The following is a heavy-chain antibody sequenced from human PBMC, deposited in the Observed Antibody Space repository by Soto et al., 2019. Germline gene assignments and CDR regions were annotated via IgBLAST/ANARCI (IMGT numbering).Heavy chain of an antibody. CDR2: IYSGGST. D-gene: IGHD6-13*01. J-gene: IGHJ6*02. CDR3: ARVPAAGSSYYYGMDV. V-gene: IGHV3-53*01. Sequence: GGSLRLSCAASGFSVSGNYMTWVRQAPGKGLEWVSVIYSGGSTYYADSVKGRFTISRDNSKNTLYLQMNSLRAEDTAEYYCARVPAAGSSYYYGMDVWGQGTTVTVSS. CDR1: GFSVSGNY.